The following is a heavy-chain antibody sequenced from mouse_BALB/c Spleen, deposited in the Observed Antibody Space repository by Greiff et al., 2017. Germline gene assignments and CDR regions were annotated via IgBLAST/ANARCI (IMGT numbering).Heavy chain of an antibody. V-gene: IGHV5-6*01. CDR3: ARRSLHIGRGDAMDY. D-gene: IGHD2-14*01. Sequence: EVQGVESGGDLVKPGGSLKLSCAASGFTFSSYGMSWVRQTPDKRLEWVATISSGGSYTYYPDSVKGRFTISRDNAKNTLYLQMSSLKSEDTAMYYCARRSLHIGRGDAMDYWGQGTSVTVSS. J-gene: IGHJ4*01. CDR2: ISSGGSYT. CDR1: GFTFSSYG.